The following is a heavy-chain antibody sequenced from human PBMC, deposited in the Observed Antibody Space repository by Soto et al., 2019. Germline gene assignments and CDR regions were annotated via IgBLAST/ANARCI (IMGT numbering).Heavy chain of an antibody. CDR3: ARQVSWWVGAFN. Sequence: QTQLQESGPGLVRPSETLSLFCSVSGVFMSNNNDYWGWIRQPPGKGLEWIVSFHYSETTNYNPSRKKRVFITVDTSKKQYSLSLSSVTAADTAIYYCARQVSWWVGAFNWGQGTLVTVSS. J-gene: IGHJ4*02. V-gene: IGHV4-39*01. D-gene: IGHD1-26*01. CDR1: GVFMSNNNDY. CDR2: FHYSETT.